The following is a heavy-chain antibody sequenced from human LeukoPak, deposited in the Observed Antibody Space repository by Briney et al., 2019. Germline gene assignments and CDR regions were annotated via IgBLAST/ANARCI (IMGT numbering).Heavy chain of an antibody. CDR3: AKVSGRIQIWPQPFGDGMDV. CDR1: GFTFSSYG. CDR2: IWYDGSNK. V-gene: IGHV3-33*06. Sequence: GGSLRLTGAASGFTFSSYGMHWVRKAPGKGLEWVAVIWYDGSNKYYADSVKGRFTISRDNSKNMLYLQMNSLRAEDTAVYYCAKVSGRIQIWPQPFGDGMDVWGQGTTVTVSS. D-gene: IGHD3-10*01. J-gene: IGHJ6*02.